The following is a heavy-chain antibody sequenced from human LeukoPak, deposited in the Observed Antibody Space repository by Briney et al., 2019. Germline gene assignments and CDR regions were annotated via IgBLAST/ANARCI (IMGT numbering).Heavy chain of an antibody. CDR1: GYTFTGYY. J-gene: IGHJ6*02. V-gene: IGHV1-2*02. CDR3: AREGRYCTNGVCQYYYYYGMDV. Sequence: APVKVSCKASGYTFTGYYMHWVRRAPGQGLEWMGWINPNSGGTNYAQKFQGRVTMTRDTYISTAYMELSRLRSDDTAVYYCAREGRYCTNGVCQYYYYYGMDVWGQGTTVTVSS. CDR2: INPNSGGT. D-gene: IGHD2-8*01.